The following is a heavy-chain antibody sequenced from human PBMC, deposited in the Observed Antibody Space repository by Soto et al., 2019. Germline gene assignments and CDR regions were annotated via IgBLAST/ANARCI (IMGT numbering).Heavy chain of an antibody. D-gene: IGHD3-16*01. CDR3: ATSRGFYAAMEV. CDR1: GGSFRSYA. CDR2: IMAVFGTP. J-gene: IGHJ6*02. Sequence: QVQLVQSGAEVKKPGSSVRVSCKASGGSFRSYAISWVRQAPGQGLEWMGAIMAVFGTPTYAQRFQGRVTISADESTTTAYLDLSSLRSDDTAVYYCATSRGFYAAMEVWGQGTTVTVSS. V-gene: IGHV1-69*01.